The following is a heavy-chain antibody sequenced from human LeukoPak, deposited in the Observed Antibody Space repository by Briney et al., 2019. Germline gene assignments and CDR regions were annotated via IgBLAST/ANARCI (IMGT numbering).Heavy chain of an antibody. Sequence: PSETLSLTCTVSGGSISSYYWSWIRQPAGKGLEWIGRIYTSGSTNYNPSLKSRVTMSVDTSKNHFSLKLSSVTAADTAVYYCARYYDSSGYYPTPFDYWGQGTLVTVSS. J-gene: IGHJ4*02. CDR3: ARYYDSSGYYPTPFDY. CDR1: GGSISSYY. V-gene: IGHV4-4*07. CDR2: IYTSGST. D-gene: IGHD3-22*01.